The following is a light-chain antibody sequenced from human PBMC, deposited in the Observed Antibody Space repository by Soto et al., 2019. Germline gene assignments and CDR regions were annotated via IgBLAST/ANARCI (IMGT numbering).Light chain of an antibody. J-gene: IGKJ2*01. Sequence: EIVLTQSPGTLSLSPGESATLSCRASQSVSSSYLSWYQQKPGQAPRLLIHGTSDRATGIPDRFSGSGSGTDFTLTITSLEPEDFAVYYCQKYNHAPPFPFGQGTKLEIK. CDR2: GTS. CDR3: QKYNHAPPFP. V-gene: IGKV3-20*01. CDR1: QSVSSSY.